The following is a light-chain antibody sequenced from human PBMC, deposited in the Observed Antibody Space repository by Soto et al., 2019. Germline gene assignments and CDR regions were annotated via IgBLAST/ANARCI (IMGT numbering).Light chain of an antibody. CDR2: GAS. J-gene: IGKJ3*01. V-gene: IGKV3-15*01. CDR3: QQYDKWPFT. Sequence: EVVMTQSPATLSVSPGEGATLSCRASQSVSSKLAWYQQKPGQAPRLLIYGASTRATGIPARFSGSESGTEFALTISSLQSEDFAVYYCQQYDKWPFTFGPGNKVDIK. CDR1: QSVSSK.